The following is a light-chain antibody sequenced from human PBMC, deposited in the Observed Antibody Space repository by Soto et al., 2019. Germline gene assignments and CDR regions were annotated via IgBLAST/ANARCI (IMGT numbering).Light chain of an antibody. CDR2: EVS. CDR3: SSYAGSNIPYV. V-gene: IGLV2-8*01. CDR1: SSDFGGYNY. J-gene: IGLJ1*01. Sequence: QSALTQPPSASGSPGQSVTISCTGTSSDFGGYNYVSWYQQHPGKAPKLMIYEVSKRPSGVPDRFSGSTSGNTASLTVSGLQAEDEADYYCSSYAGSNIPYVFGTGTKVTVL.